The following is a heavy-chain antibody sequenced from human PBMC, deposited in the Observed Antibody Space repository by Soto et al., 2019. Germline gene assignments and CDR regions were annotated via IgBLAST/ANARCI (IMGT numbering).Heavy chain of an antibody. D-gene: IGHD6-13*01. CDR1: GFTFSSYA. Sequence: EMQLLESGGGLVQPGGSLRLSCADSGFTFSSYAMSWVRQAPGKGLEWVSAISGSGGSTYYADSVKGRFTISRDNSKNTLYLQMNSLRAEDTAVYYCVKEGPLEQQLSPVDYWGQGTLVTVAS. CDR3: VKEGPLEQQLSPVDY. J-gene: IGHJ4*02. V-gene: IGHV3-23*01. CDR2: ISGSGGST.